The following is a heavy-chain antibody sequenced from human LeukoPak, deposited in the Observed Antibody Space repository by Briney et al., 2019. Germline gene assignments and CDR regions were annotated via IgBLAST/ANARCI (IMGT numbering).Heavy chain of an antibody. CDR1: GFTFDDDT. D-gene: IGHD5-24*01. Sequence: PGETLCLSCAVSGFTFDDDTYQWVRQPPPRGLGVVFRINWYGGSTYYADSLKSRFTISRDNSNNSLYLQMNSLRTEDTALYYCVTGMATIKEGFDYWGQGTLVTVSS. J-gene: IGHJ4*02. CDR3: VTGMATIKEGFDY. CDR2: INWYGGST. V-gene: IGHV3-43*01.